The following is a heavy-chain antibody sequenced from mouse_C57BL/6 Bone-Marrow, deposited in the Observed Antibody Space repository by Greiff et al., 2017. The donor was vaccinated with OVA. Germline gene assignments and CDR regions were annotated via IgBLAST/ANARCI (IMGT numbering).Heavy chain of an antibody. CDR1: GFTFSSYG. CDR2: ISSGGSYT. D-gene: IGHD4-1*01. V-gene: IGHV5-6*01. CDR3: ARLWDGDFYWYFDV. J-gene: IGHJ1*03. Sequence: EVQVVESGGDLVKPGGSLKLSCAASGFTFSSYGMSWVRQTPDKRLEWVATISSGGSYTYYPDSGKGRFTISRDNAKNTLYLQMSSLKSEDTAMYYCARLWDGDFYWYFDVWGTGTTVTVSS.